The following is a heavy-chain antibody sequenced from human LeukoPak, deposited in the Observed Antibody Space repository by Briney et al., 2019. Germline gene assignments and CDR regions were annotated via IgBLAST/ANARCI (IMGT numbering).Heavy chain of an antibody. Sequence: SETLSLTCAVYGGSIRGYYWSWLRQPPGKGLEWVGEIHYTGGTSYNPSLKSRATISIDTSKNQLSLKLSSVTAADTAVYYCARGNILSGYCFDFWGQGALVTVSS. J-gene: IGHJ4*02. CDR1: GGSIRGYY. D-gene: IGHD3-9*01. CDR3: ARGNILSGYCFDF. V-gene: IGHV4-34*01. CDR2: IHYTGGT.